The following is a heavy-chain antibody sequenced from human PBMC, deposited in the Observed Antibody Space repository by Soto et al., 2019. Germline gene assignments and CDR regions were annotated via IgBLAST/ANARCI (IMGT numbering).Heavy chain of an antibody. CDR1: GCTFTDYY. J-gene: IGHJ4*02. D-gene: IGHD5-18*01. V-gene: IGHV1-3*01. CDR3: ARDPGYSYGYN. Sequence: VASVKVSCKASGCTFTDYYIHWVRQAPGQGLEWMGWINAGNGNTKYSQKFQGRVTITRDTSASTAYMELSSLRSEDTAVYYCARDPGYSYGYNWGQGTLVTVSS. CDR2: INAGNGNT.